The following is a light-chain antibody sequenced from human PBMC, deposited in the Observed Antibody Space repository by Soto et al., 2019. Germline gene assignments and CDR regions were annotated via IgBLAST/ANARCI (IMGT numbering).Light chain of an antibody. J-gene: IGKJ1*01. CDR2: DAS. CDR3: HQYSTWT. Sequence: DKQMNQSPSTLSACVGDRVTIICRASESISRWLAWYQQEPGKAPKLLIYDASDLESGVPSRFSGSGSGTEFTLTISSLQPEDFATYYCHQYSTWTFGQGTKVDIK. CDR1: ESISRW. V-gene: IGKV1-5*02.